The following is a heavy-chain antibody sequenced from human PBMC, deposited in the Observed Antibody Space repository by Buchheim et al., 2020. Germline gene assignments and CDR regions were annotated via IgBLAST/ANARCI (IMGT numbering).Heavy chain of an antibody. Sequence: QVQLVESGGGVVQPGRSLRLSCAASGFTFSSYGMHWVRQAPGKGLEWVAVISYDGSNKYYADSVKGRFTISRDNSKNTLYLQMNSLRAEDTAVYYCAKDLRGYSYTVQDWGQGTL. CDR1: GFTFSSYG. V-gene: IGHV3-30*18. J-gene: IGHJ4*02. D-gene: IGHD5-18*01. CDR2: ISYDGSNK. CDR3: AKDLRGYSYTVQD.